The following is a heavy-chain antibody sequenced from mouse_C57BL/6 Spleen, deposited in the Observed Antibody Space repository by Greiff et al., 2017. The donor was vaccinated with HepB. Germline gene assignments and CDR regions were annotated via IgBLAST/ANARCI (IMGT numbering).Heavy chain of an antibody. CDR3: ARGRLRDGFAY. V-gene: IGHV1-4*01. CDR1: GYTFTSYT. J-gene: IGHJ3*01. D-gene: IGHD2-4*01. CDR2: INPSSGYT. Sequence: VHLVESGAELARPGASVKMSCKASGYTFTSYTMHWVKQRPGQGLEWIGYINPSSGYTKYNQKFKDKATLTADKSSSTAYMQLSSLTSEDSAVYYCARGRLRDGFAYWGQGTLVTVSA.